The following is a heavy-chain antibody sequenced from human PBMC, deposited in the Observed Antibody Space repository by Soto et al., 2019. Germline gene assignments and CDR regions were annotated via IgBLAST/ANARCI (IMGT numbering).Heavy chain of an antibody. J-gene: IGHJ6*02. CDR2: IYHSGST. Sequence: PSETLSLTCAVSGGSISSSNWWSWVRQPPGKGLEWIGEIYHSGSTNYNPSLKSRVTISVDKSKNQFSLKLSSVTAADTAVYYCARLGGYLTSYYYYGMGVWGQGTTVTVSS. CDR3: ARLGGYLTSYYYYGMGV. V-gene: IGHV4-4*02. CDR1: GGSISSSNW. D-gene: IGHD3-22*01.